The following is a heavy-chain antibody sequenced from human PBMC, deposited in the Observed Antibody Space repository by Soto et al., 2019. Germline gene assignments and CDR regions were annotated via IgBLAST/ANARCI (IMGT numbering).Heavy chain of an antibody. Sequence: QVQLVESGGGVVQPGRSLRLSCAASGFIFSSYGMHWVRQAPGKGLEWVAVIWYDGSNKYYADSVKGRFTISRDNSKNTLYLQMNSLRAEDTAVYYCAREGMEWLVSRAFDYWGQGTLVTVSS. D-gene: IGHD6-19*01. CDR1: GFIFSSYG. V-gene: IGHV3-33*01. CDR3: AREGMEWLVSRAFDY. J-gene: IGHJ4*02. CDR2: IWYDGSNK.